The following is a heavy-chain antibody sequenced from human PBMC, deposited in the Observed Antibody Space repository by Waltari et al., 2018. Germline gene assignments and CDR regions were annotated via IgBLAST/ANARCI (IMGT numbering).Heavy chain of an antibody. J-gene: IGHJ4*02. CDR2: INSEGSST. CDR3: ARGRIAVAGFDY. D-gene: IGHD6-19*01. CDR1: GFPFSNDW. Sequence: EVQLVESGGGLVQPGGSLRLSCAAPGFPFSNDWMSWVRQAPGKGLVWVSRINSEGSSTSYADSVKGRFTISRDNAKNTLYLQMNSLRAEDTAVYYCARGRIAVAGFDYWGQGTLVTVSS. V-gene: IGHV3-74*01.